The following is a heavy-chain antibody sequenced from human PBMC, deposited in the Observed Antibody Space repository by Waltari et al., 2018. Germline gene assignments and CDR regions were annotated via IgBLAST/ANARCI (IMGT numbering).Heavy chain of an antibody. D-gene: IGHD3-10*01. J-gene: IGHJ3*01. CDR2: VIPVFGTA. Sequence: QVHLVQSGAEVKKPGSSVRVSCKTSGGTFSSYAFSWVRQAPGQGLEWMGRVIPVFGTANYAQKFQGRVTITADKSTRTAYMELSRLTSEDTAVYYCARDEPQTTFGDDGFDVWGQGTMVTVSS. V-gene: IGHV1-69*08. CDR1: GGTFSSYA. CDR3: ARDEPQTTFGDDGFDV.